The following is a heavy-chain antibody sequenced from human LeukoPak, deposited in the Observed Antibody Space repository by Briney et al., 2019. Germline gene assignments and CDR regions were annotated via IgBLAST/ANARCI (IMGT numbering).Heavy chain of an antibody. D-gene: IGHD2-15*01. J-gene: IGHJ4*02. CDR2: ISTDGSRP. V-gene: IGHV3-74*01. CDR1: GFTFSSHW. CDR3: VRDGQGSTPLDY. Sequence: PGGSLRLSCAASGFTFSSHWMHWVRQAPGKGPVWVSGISTDGSRPRYADSVNGRFTISRDNAKNTLYLQMNSLRAEDTAVYFCVRDGQGSTPLDYWGQGTLVTVSS.